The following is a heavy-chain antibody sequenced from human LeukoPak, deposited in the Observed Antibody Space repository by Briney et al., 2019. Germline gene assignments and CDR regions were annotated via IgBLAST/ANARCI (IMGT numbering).Heavy chain of an antibody. V-gene: IGHV4-4*07. Sequence: SETLSPTCTVSGGSISSYYWSWIRQPAGKGLEWIGRIYTSGSTNYNPSLKSRVTMSVDTSKNQFSLKLSSVTAADTAVYYCARDIYGDVRNWFDPWGQGTLVTVSS. D-gene: IGHD4-17*01. J-gene: IGHJ5*02. CDR2: IYTSGST. CDR1: GGSISSYY. CDR3: ARDIYGDVRNWFDP.